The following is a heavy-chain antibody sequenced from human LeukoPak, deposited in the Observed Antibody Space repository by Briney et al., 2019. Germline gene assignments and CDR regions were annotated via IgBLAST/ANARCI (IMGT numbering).Heavy chain of an antibody. D-gene: IGHD4-23*01. J-gene: IGHJ4*02. Sequence: SETLSLTCTVSGGSISSYYWSWIRQPPGKGLEWIGYIYYSGSTNHNPSLKSRVTISVDTSKNQFSLKLSSVTAADTAVYYCARDLGGGTDFDYWGQGTLVTVSS. CDR3: ARDLGGGTDFDY. CDR1: GGSISSYY. CDR2: IYYSGST. V-gene: IGHV4-59*01.